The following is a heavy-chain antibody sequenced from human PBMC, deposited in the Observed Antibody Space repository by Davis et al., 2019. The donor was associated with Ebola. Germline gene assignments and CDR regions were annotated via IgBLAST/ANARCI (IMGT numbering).Heavy chain of an antibody. CDR3: ARGWRAGKSMTTVTTLGFDP. D-gene: IGHD4-11*01. CDR1: GGSISSYY. V-gene: IGHV4-34*01. CDR2: INHSGST. Sequence: PSETLSLTCTVSGGSISSYYWSWIRQPPGKGLEWIGEINHSGSTNYNPSLKSRVTISVDTSKNQFSLQLSSVTAADTAVYYCARGWRAGKSMTTVTTLGFDPWGQGTLVTVSS. J-gene: IGHJ5*02.